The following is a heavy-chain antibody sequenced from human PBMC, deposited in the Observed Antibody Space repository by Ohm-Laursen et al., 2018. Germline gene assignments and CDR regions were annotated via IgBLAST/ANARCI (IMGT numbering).Heavy chain of an antibody. Sequence: SLRLSCSASGFTFSSYEMNWVRQAPGKGLEWVANIKQDGSEKYYVASVGGRFTISRDNAKKSLYLQMNSLRAEDTAIYYCATDGEPWRDWGQGTLVTVSS. V-gene: IGHV3-7*01. CDR2: IKQDGSEK. J-gene: IGHJ4*02. CDR3: ATDGEPWRD. D-gene: IGHD3-10*01. CDR1: GFTFSSYE.